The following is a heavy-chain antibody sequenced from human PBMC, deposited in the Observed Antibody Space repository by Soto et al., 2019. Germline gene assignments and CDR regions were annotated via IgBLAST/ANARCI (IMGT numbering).Heavy chain of an antibody. CDR3: AKDEAITMVRGPIDY. CDR1: GFTFSSYA. Sequence: GGSLRLSCAASGFTFSSYAMSWVRQAPGKGLEWVSAISGSGGSTYYADSVKGRFTISRDNSKNTLYLQMNSLRAEDTAVYYCAKDEAITMVRGPIDYWGQGTLVTVSS. J-gene: IGHJ4*02. D-gene: IGHD3-10*01. V-gene: IGHV3-23*01. CDR2: ISGSGGST.